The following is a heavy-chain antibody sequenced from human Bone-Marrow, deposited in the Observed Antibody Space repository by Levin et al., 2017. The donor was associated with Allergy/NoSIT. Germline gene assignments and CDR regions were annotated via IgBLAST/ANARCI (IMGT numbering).Heavy chain of an antibody. CDR3: AREYEGGYCLGY. CDR2: IFHSGTT. Sequence: LSQTLSLTCSVSGDSISSDRWWSWVRQSPGRGLEWIGEIFHSGTTNYNPSLTSRVTMSLDKSKNQASLNLSSVTAADTAVYYCAREYEGGYCLGYWGQGTLVTVSS. J-gene: IGHJ4*02. CDR1: GDSISSDRW. V-gene: IGHV4-4*02. D-gene: IGHD2-2*03.